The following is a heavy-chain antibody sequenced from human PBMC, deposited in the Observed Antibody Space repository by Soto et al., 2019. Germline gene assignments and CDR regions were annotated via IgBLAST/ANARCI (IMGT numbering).Heavy chain of an antibody. CDR1: GFTFSSYS. CDR3: ARDFSYSSGWYGGYYFDY. V-gene: IGHV3-21*01. CDR2: ISSSSSHI. Sequence: EVQLVESGGGLVKPGGSLRLSCAASGFTFSSYSMNWVRQAPGKGLEWVSSISSSSSHIYYADSVKGRFTISRDNAKNSLYLQMNSLRAEDTAVYYCARDFSYSSGWYGGYYFDYWGQGTLVTVSS. D-gene: IGHD6-19*01. J-gene: IGHJ4*02.